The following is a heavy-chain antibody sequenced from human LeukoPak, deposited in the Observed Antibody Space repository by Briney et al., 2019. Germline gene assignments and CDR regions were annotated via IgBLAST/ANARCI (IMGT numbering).Heavy chain of an antibody. D-gene: IGHD3-10*01. CDR1: GGTFSSYA. J-gene: IGHJ4*02. Sequence: GSSVKVSCKASGGTFSSYAISWVRQAPGQGLEWMGGIIPIFGTANYAQKLQGRVTMTTDTSTSTAYMELRSLRSDDTAVYYCARDPYTITMVRGVIIRGAFGIDYWGQGTLVTVSS. V-gene: IGHV1-69*05. CDR3: ARDPYTITMVRGVIIRGAFGIDY. CDR2: IIPIFGTA.